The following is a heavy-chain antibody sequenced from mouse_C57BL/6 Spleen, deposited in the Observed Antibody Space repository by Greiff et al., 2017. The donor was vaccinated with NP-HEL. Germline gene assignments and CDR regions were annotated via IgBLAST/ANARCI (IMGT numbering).Heavy chain of an antibody. CDR2: IDPANGDT. V-gene: IGHV14-4*01. D-gene: IGHD2-4*01. CDR1: GFNIKDDY. CDR3: TTGDYDGY. Sequence: EVQLQQSGAELVRPGASVKLSCTASGFNIKDDYMHWVKQRPEQGLEWIGWIDPANGDTEYASKFQGKATITADTSSNTAYLQLSSLTSEDTAVYYCTTGDYDGYWGQGTTLTVSS. J-gene: IGHJ2*01.